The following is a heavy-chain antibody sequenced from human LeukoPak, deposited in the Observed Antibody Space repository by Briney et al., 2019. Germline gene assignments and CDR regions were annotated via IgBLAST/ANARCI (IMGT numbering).Heavy chain of an antibody. D-gene: IGHD2-15*01. CDR1: GFTFSSYA. V-gene: IGHV3-23*01. CDR3: AKDGVAVAAALD. CDR2: ISGSGGST. J-gene: IGHJ4*02. Sequence: GGSLRLSCAGSGFTFSSYAMSWVRQAPGKGLEWVSAISGSGGSTSYADSVKGRFTISRDNSKNSLYLQMNSLRAEDTAVYYCAKDGVAVAAALDWGQGALVTASS.